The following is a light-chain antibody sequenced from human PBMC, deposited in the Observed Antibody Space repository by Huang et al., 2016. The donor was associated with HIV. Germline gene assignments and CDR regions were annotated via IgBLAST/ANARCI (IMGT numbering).Light chain of an antibody. Sequence: DIVLTQSPGTLSLSPGRGATLSCRASQSVSTYYLAWYQQKPGQAPRLLIHGTSTRATGIPDRFSGSGSGTDVTLTSSRLEPEDSAVYYCHHYGGSSWTFGLGTKVEIK. CDR1: QSVSTYY. CDR3: HHYGGSSWT. J-gene: IGKJ1*01. CDR2: GTS. V-gene: IGKV3-20*01.